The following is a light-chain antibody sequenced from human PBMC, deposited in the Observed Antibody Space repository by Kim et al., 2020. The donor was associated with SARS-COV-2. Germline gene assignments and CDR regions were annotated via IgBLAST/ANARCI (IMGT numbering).Light chain of an antibody. CDR3: QTWGTGILV. Sequence: ASVKLTGTLSSGHSNYAIAWHQQQPEKGPRFLMNLNSDGSHSKGDGIPDRFSGSSSGAERYLTISSLQSEDEADYYCQTWGTGILVFGGGTQLTVL. V-gene: IGLV4-69*01. CDR2: LNSDGSH. CDR1: SGHSNYA. J-gene: IGLJ3*02.